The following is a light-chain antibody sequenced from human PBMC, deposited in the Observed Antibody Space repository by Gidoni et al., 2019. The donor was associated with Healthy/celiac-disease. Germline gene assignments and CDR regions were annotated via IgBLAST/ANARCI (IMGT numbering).Light chain of an antibody. V-gene: IGKV1-39*01. CDR3: QQSYSTPLT. J-gene: IGKJ4*01. CDR1: QSISSY. CDR2: AAS. Sequence: DIQMTQSPSSLSASVGDRVTITCRASQSISSYLNWYQQKPGKPPKLLIYAASSLQSGVPPRFSGSGSGTDFTLTISSLQPEDFATYYCQQSYSTPLTFGGGTKVEIK.